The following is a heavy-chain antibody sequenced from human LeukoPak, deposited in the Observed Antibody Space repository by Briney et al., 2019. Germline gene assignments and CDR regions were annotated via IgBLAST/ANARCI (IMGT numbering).Heavy chain of an antibody. CDR3: ARVKQDIVLMAYAIGYYGMDV. Sequence: ASVKVSCKASGYTFTGYYMHWVRQAPGQGLEWMGRINPNSGGTNYAQKFQGRVTMTRDTSISTAYMELSRLRSDDTAVYYCARVKQDIVLMAYAIGYYGMDVWGQGTTVTVSS. CDR1: GYTFTGYY. D-gene: IGHD2-8*01. V-gene: IGHV1-2*06. CDR2: INPNSGGT. J-gene: IGHJ6*02.